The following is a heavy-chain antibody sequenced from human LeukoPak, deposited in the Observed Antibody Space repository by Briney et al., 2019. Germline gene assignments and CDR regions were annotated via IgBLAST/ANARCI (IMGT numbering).Heavy chain of an antibody. Sequence: GGSLRLSCAAPGFTFSSYGMHWVRQAPGKGLEWVAFIRYDGSNKYYADSVKGRFTISRDNSKNTLYLQMNSLRAEDTAVYYCAKGPIAAAAHDAFDIWGQGTMVTVSS. J-gene: IGHJ3*02. CDR2: IRYDGSNK. D-gene: IGHD6-13*01. CDR1: GFTFSSYG. V-gene: IGHV3-30*02. CDR3: AKGPIAAAAHDAFDI.